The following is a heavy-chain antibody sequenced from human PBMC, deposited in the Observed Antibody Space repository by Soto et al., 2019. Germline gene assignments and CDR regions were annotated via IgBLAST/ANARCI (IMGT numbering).Heavy chain of an antibody. CDR3: SRVWYGQWV. D-gene: IGHD3-10*01. J-gene: IGHJ4*02. V-gene: IGHV3-48*01. CDR1: GFTFSRYS. CDR2: SSSTSSAM. Sequence: EVQLVESGGDLVQPGGSLRLSCAASGFTFSRYSMNWVRQAPGKGLEGVSYSSSTSSAMYYADSVKGRFTISRDNAKNSLSLQMNSLRAEDTAVYYCSRVWYGQWVWGQGTLVTVSS.